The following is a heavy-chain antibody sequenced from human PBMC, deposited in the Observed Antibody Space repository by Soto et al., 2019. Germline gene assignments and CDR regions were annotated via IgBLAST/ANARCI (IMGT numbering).Heavy chain of an antibody. CDR2: ISAYNGNT. CDR3: TRFSSTSGRKFAYYMDV. V-gene: IGHV1-18*01. Sequence: QVQLVQSGAEVKKPGASVKVSCKASGYTFTSYGISWVRQAPGQGLEWMGWISAYNGNTNYAQKLQGRVTMTTDTATSTAYMELRSLRSDDTAVYYCTRFSSTSGRKFAYYMDVWGKGTTVTVSS. J-gene: IGHJ6*03. D-gene: IGHD2-2*01. CDR1: GYTFTSYG.